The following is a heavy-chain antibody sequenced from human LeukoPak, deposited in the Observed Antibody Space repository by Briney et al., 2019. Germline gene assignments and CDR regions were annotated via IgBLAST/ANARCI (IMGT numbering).Heavy chain of an antibody. D-gene: IGHD6-13*01. V-gene: IGHV1-69*13. CDR1: GGTFSSYA. CDR2: IIPIFGTA. Sequence: SVKVSCKASGGTFSSYAISWVRQAPGQGLEWMGGIIPIFGTANYAQKFQGRVTITADESTSTAYMELSSLRSEDTAVYYCARDLFTIAAAGTGWFDPWGQGTLVTVPS. J-gene: IGHJ5*02. CDR3: ARDLFTIAAAGTGWFDP.